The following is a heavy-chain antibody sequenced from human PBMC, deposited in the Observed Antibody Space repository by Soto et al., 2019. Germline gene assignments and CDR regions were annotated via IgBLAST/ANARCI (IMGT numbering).Heavy chain of an antibody. CDR2: IDNDGSGT. Sequence: PAGSVRQTGPASEFPHSRYWMHWVRQVPGKGLLWVSRIDNDGSGTSYADSVKGRFTISRDNAKNTLYLEMNSLRAKDTAVYYCTTAFEYWGRGTLVTVS. CDR3: TTAFEY. V-gene: IGHV3-74*01. CDR1: EFPHSRYW. J-gene: IGHJ4*02.